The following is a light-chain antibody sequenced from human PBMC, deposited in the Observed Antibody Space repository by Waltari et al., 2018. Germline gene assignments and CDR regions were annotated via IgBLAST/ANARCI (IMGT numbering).Light chain of an antibody. CDR1: QSIDSR. CDR2: EAS. V-gene: IGKV1-5*03. Sequence: DIQMTQSPSTLSASVGDRVTITCRASQSIDSRLAWYQQKPGKAPKYLMFEASILENGVPPRFSGRRSGTEFTLTISSLQPDDVATYYCQQLHTYPLTFGGGTEVEL. J-gene: IGKJ4*01. CDR3: QQLHTYPLT.